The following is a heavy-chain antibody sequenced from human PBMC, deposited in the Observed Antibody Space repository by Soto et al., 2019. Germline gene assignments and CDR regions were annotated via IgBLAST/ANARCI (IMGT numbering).Heavy chain of an antibody. J-gene: IGHJ5*02. CDR3: AGRIAAAGTGYNWFDP. Sequence: EVPLVESGGGLIQPGGSLRLSCAASGFTVSSNYMSWVRQAPGKGLEWVSVIYSGGSTYYADSVKGRFTISRDNSRNTLYLQMNGLRAEDTAVYYCAGRIAAAGTGYNWFDPWGQGTLVTVSS. CDR1: GFTVSSNY. D-gene: IGHD6-13*01. CDR2: IYSGGST. V-gene: IGHV3-53*01.